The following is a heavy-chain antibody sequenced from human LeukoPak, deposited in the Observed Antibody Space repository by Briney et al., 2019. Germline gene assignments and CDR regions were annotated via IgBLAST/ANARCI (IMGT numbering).Heavy chain of an antibody. V-gene: IGHV4-59*08. J-gene: IGHJ4*02. CDR2: IYYSGSI. CDR3: ARLGYDILTGYYNPFFDY. Sequence: SETLSLTCTVSGGSISSYYWSWIRQPPGKGLEWIGYIYYSGSINYNPSLKSRVTISVDTSKNQFSLKLSSVTAADTAVYYCARLGYDILTGYYNPFFDYWGQGTLVTVSS. CDR1: GGSISSYY. D-gene: IGHD3-9*01.